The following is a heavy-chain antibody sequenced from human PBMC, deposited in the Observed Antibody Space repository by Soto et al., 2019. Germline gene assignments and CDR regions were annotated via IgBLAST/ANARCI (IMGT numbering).Heavy chain of an antibody. CDR3: ARDRKMGGIRPVTSGACDI. J-gene: IGHJ3*02. D-gene: IGHD4-17*01. CDR1: GFTFSDYY. CDR2: ISSSGSTI. Sequence: QVQLVESGGGLVKPGGSLRLSCAASGFTFSDYYMSWIRQAPGKGLEWVSYISSSGSTIYYADSVKGRFTISRDNAKNALFLQMNSLRAEDTAVYYCARDRKMGGIRPVTSGACDIWCQVTMVTVSS. V-gene: IGHV3-11*01.